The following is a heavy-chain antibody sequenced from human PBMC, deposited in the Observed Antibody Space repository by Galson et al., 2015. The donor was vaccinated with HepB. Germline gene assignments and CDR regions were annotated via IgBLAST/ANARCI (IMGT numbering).Heavy chain of an antibody. J-gene: IGHJ4*02. V-gene: IGHV3-23*01. Sequence: SLRLSCAASGFIVDGSGMSWVRQAPGKGLEWVSGISASGGKTYYADSGKGRFTQSRDKFQKTVYLQMNSLRGDDSALYYCTRDSGWESAYWGQGTLVTVSS. CDR3: TRDSGWESAY. CDR1: GFIVDGSG. CDR2: ISASGGKT. D-gene: IGHD3-10*01.